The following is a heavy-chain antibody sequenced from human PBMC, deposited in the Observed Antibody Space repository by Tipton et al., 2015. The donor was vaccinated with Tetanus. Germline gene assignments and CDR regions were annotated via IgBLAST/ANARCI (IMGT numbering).Heavy chain of an antibody. CDR3: VRDFAEFDY. CDR2: INGGGNEK. CDR1: GFTFRSYG. V-gene: IGHV3-7*01. Sequence: SLRLSCAASGFTFRSYGMHWVRQAPGKGLEWVANINGGGNEKYYVDSVKGRFTISRDNAKNSLYLQMNSLRGEDTAVYYCVRDFAEFDYWGQGTLVTVSS. J-gene: IGHJ4*02.